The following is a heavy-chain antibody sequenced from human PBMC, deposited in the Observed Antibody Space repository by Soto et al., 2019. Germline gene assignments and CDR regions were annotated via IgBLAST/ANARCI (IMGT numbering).Heavy chain of an antibody. D-gene: IGHD2-2*01. J-gene: IGHJ6*02. CDR3: ASLPAAIGYYYYGMDV. V-gene: IGHV1-69*12. CDR2: IIPIFGTA. Sequence: QVQLVQSGAEVKKPGSSVKVSCKASGGTFSSYAISWVRQAPGQGLEWMGGIIPIFGTAYYAQKFQGRVTITADESTSTAYMELSSLRSEDTAVYYCASLPAAIGYYYYGMDVWGQGTTVTVSS. CDR1: GGTFSSYA.